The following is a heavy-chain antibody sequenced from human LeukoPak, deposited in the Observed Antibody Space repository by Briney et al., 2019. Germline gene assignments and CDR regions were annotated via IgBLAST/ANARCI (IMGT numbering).Heavy chain of an antibody. D-gene: IGHD1-7*01. J-gene: IGHJ4*02. Sequence: GGSLRLSCAASGFTFGNSAMTWVRQAPGKGLEWVSSIGGSGTSTYYADSVKGRFTISRDNSKNPLFLQMNSLRDEDTAIYFCAKAPSNTYVELDSWGQGTLVTVSS. CDR1: GFTFGNSA. CDR2: IGGSGTST. V-gene: IGHV3-23*01. CDR3: AKAPSNTYVELDS.